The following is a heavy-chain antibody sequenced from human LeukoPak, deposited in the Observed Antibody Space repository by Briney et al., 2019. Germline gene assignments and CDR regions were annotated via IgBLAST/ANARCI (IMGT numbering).Heavy chain of an antibody. CDR3: TREPRYYFDY. D-gene: IGHD1-14*01. Sequence: GGSLRLSCAASEFTFSGSAMHWVRQASGKGLEWVGRIRSKDNNYATAYAESVKGSFTISRDDSKNTAYLQMDSLKIEDTAVYYCTREPRYYFDYWGQGTLVTVSS. V-gene: IGHV3-73*01. J-gene: IGHJ4*02. CDR2: IRSKDNNYAT. CDR1: EFTFSGSA.